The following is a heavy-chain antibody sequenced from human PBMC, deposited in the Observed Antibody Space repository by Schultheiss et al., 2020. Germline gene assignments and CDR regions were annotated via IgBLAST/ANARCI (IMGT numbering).Heavy chain of an antibody. J-gene: IGHJ4*02. V-gene: IGHV3-43*02. CDR1: GFTFSSYG. D-gene: IGHD3-10*01. CDR3: AKDSGSDNAY. Sequence: GGSLRLSCAASGFTFSSYGMHWVRQAPGKGLEWVSLISWDGGSTYYADSVKGRFTISRDNAKNSLYLQMNSLRAEDTALYYCAKDSGSDNAYWGQGTLVTVSS. CDR2: ISWDGGST.